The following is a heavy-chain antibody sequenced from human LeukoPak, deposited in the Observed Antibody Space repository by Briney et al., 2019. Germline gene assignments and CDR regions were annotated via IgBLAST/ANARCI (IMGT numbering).Heavy chain of an antibody. J-gene: IGHJ6*03. V-gene: IGHV3-53*01. CDR3: RRRTIGYCSSTSCYYYYYMDV. D-gene: IGHD2-2*01. CDR2: IYSGGST. Sequence: PGGSLRLSCAASGFTVSSNYMSWVRQAPGKGLEWVSVIYSGGSTYYADSVKGRFTISRDNSKNTLYLQMNSLRAEDTAVYYLRRRTIGYCSSTSCYYYYYMDVWGKGTTVTVSS. CDR1: GFTVSSNY.